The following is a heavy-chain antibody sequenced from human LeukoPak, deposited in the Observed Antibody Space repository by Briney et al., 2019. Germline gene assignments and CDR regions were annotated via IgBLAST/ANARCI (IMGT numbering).Heavy chain of an antibody. CDR3: ARAVVVAATVDY. Sequence: ASVKVSCKASGYTFTGYYMHWVRQAPGQGLEWMGWINPNSGGTNYAQKFQGRVTMTRGTSISTAYMELSRLRSDDTAVYYCARAVVVAATVDYWGQGTLVTVSS. V-gene: IGHV1-2*02. CDR2: INPNSGGT. J-gene: IGHJ4*02. CDR1: GYTFTGYY. D-gene: IGHD2-15*01.